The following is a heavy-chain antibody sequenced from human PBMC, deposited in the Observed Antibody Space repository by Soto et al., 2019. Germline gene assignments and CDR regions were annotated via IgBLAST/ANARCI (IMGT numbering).Heavy chain of an antibody. V-gene: IGHV3-30*18. CDR1: GFTFSSYG. Sequence: WGSLRLSCAASGFTFSSYGMHWVRQAPGKGLEWVAVISYDGSNKYYADSVKGRFTISRDNSKNTLYLQMNSLRAEDTAVYYCAKVPRHYDSSGYPYYFDYWGQGTLVTVSS. CDR3: AKVPRHYDSSGYPYYFDY. D-gene: IGHD3-22*01. CDR2: ISYDGSNK. J-gene: IGHJ4*02.